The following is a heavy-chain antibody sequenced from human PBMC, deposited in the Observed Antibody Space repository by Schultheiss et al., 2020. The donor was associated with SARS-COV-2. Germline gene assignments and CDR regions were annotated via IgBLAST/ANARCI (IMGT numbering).Heavy chain of an antibody. D-gene: IGHD3-3*01. CDR3: ARDLVLFGVTRGGIDY. CDR1: GFTFSSYS. CDR2: IWYDGSNK. Sequence: GESLKISCAASGFTFSSYSMNWVRQAPGKGLEWVAVIWYDGSNKYYADSVKGRFTISRDNSKNTLYLQMNSLRAEDTAVYYCARDLVLFGVTRGGIDYWGQGTLVTVSS. V-gene: IGHV3-33*08. J-gene: IGHJ4*02.